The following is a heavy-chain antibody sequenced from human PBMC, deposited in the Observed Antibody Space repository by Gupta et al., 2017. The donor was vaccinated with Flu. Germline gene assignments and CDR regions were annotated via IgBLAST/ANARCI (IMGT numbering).Heavy chain of an antibody. V-gene: IGHV1-46*01. D-gene: IGHD2-2*01. CDR1: GSTITSHA. CDR2: INPSVGTT. J-gene: IGHJ4*02. Sequence: QVRLVQSGAEVTKPGASVKVSCKASGSTITSHASLWVRQAPGQGLEWMGMINPSVGTTTYAQKFQGRVTMTRDTSTSTVYMELSSLRSEDTAVYYCARPHCSSITCYSFDYWGQGTLVTVSS. CDR3: ARPHCSSITCYSFDY.